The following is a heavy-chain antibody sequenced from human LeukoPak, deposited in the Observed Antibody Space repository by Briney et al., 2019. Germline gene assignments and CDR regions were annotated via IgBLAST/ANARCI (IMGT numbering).Heavy chain of an antibody. D-gene: IGHD3-22*01. J-gene: IGHJ4*02. CDR2: FGTRSTSI. Sequence: GGSLRLSCTASGFTFSGYSMNWLRHAPGKGLEWVSSFGTRSTSIYHAGSVKGRFAISRDNAKNLLYLQMNSLRAEDTALYYCAREVSEGFDFWGQGTLVTVSS. CDR1: GFTFSGYS. CDR3: AREVSEGFDF. V-gene: IGHV3-21*01.